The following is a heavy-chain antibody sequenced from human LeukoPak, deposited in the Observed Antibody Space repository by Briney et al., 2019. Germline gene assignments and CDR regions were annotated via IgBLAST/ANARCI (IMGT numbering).Heavy chain of an antibody. CDR1: GYTFTTYY. CDR2: ISAYNGNT. J-gene: IGHJ4*02. CDR3: ARGGEGAAIDYFDY. V-gene: IGHV1-18*01. Sequence: ASVKVSCKASGYTFTTYYISWVRQAPGQGLEWMGWISAYNGNTNYAQKFQGRVTMTTDTSTSTAYMELRSLRSDDTAVYYCARGGEGAAIDYFDYWGQGTLVTVSA. D-gene: IGHD3-10*01.